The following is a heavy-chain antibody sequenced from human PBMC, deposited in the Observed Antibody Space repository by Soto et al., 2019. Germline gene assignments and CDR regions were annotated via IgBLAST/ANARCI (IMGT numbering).Heavy chain of an antibody. J-gene: IGHJ4*02. Sequence: EVQLVESGGGLVQPGRSLRLSCAASGFTFDDYAMHWVRQAPGKGLEWVSGISWNICSIGYAESVKGRFTISRDNAKNSLYLQMNSLRAEDTALYYCAKDIYSGYDGGGLDYWGQGTLVTVSS. D-gene: IGHD5-12*01. V-gene: IGHV3-9*01. CDR2: ISWNICSI. CDR1: GFTFDDYA. CDR3: AKDIYSGYDGGGLDY.